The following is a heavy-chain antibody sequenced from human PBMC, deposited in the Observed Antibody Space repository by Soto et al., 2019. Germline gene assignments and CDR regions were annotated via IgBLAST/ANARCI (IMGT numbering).Heavy chain of an antibody. D-gene: IGHD2-2*01. CDR1: GGSISSYY. V-gene: IGHV4-59*01. CDR2: IYYSGST. Sequence: SETLSLTCTVSGGSISSYYWSWIWQPPGKGLELIGYIYYSGSTNYNPSLKSRVTISVDTSKNQFSLKLSSVTAADTAVYYCAREEIGYCSSTSCRRYNWFDPWGQGTLVTVSS. CDR3: AREEIGYCSSTSCRRYNWFDP. J-gene: IGHJ5*02.